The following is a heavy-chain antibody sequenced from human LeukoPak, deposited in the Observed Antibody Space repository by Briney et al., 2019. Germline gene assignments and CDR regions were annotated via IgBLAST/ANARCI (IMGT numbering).Heavy chain of an antibody. D-gene: IGHD2-2*01. CDR2: MNPNSGNT. CDR3: ARGLEGCSSTSCRGPPQGDWFDP. CDR1: GYTFTSYD. V-gene: IGHV1-8*03. Sequence: ASVKVSCKAPGYTFTSYDINWVRQATGQGLEWMGWMNPNSGNTGYAQKFQGRVTITRNTSISTAYMELSSLRSEDTAVYYCARGLEGCSSTSCRGPPQGDWFDPWGQGTLVTVSS. J-gene: IGHJ5*02.